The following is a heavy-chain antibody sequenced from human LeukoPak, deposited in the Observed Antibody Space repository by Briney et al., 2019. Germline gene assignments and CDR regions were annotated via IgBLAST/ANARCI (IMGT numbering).Heavy chain of an antibody. CDR1: GGSISSYY. CDR2: IYYSGST. Sequence: SETLSLTCTVSGGSISSYYWRWIRQPPGKGLEWIGYIYYSGSTNYNPSLKSRVTISVDTSKNQFSLKLSSVTAADTAVYYCARSSGWYGAFDIWGQGTMVTVSS. J-gene: IGHJ3*02. V-gene: IGHV4-59*01. D-gene: IGHD6-19*01. CDR3: ARSSGWYGAFDI.